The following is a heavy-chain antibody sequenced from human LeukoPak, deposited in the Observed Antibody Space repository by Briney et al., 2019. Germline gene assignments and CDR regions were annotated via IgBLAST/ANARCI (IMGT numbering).Heavy chain of an antibody. J-gene: IGHJ3*02. CDR2: IVVGSGNT. D-gene: IGHD6-13*01. CDR3: AAEGHRQQLADDAFDI. Sequence: SVKVSCKASGFTFTSSAVQWVRQARGQRLEWIGWIVVGSGNTNYAQKFQERVTITRDMSTSTAYMELSSLRSEDTAVYYCAAEGHRQQLADDAFDIWGQGTMVTVSS. V-gene: IGHV1-58*01. CDR1: GFTFTSSA.